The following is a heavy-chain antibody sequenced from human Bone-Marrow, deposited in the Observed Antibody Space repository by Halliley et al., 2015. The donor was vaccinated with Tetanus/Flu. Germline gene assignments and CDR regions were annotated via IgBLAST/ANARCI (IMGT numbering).Heavy chain of an antibody. CDR3: ARRRGYTLEY. Sequence: KGLEWMGRIDPSDSYTNYNPSFQGHVTMSVDKSINTAYLQWSSLRASDIAIYYCARRRGYTLEYWGQGSLVTVSS. V-gene: IGHV5-10-1*01. CDR2: IDPSDSYT. D-gene: IGHD2-2*02. J-gene: IGHJ4*02.